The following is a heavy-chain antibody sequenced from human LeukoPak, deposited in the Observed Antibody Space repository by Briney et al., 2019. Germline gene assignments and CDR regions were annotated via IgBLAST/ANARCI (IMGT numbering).Heavy chain of an antibody. D-gene: IGHD1-26*01. J-gene: IGHJ4*02. CDR3: ARSSKWETLPFDY. CDR1: GYSASSNSAA. CDR2: TYYRSKWYN. Sequence: SPTLSLTCAICGYSASSNSAAWNWIRKSPSRGLKWLGRTYYRSKWYNDYAVSVKSRITINPDTSKNQFSLQLNSVTPEDTAVYYCARSSKWETLPFDYWGQGTLVTVSS. V-gene: IGHV6-1*01.